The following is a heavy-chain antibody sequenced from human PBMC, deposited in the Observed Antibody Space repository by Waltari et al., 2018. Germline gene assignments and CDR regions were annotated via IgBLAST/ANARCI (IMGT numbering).Heavy chain of an antibody. CDR3: ARAVFVSGGYMDV. CDR2: IYYSGST. V-gene: IGHV4-39*01. Sequence: QLQLQESGPGLVKPSETLSLTCTVSGGSISSSSYYWGWIRQPPGKGLEWIGSIYYSGSTYYNPSLKSRVTISVDTSKNQFALKLSSVTAADTAVYYCARAVFVSGGYMDVWGKGITVTVSS. D-gene: IGHD3-10*01. J-gene: IGHJ6*03. CDR1: GGSISSSSYY.